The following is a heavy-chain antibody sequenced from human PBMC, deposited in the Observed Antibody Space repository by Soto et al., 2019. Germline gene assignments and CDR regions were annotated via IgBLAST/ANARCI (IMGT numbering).Heavy chain of an antibody. CDR2: ISAYHGNT. CDR1: GYTFTSYG. J-gene: IGHJ6*02. D-gene: IGHD3-10*01. CDR3: AIGPLPENSMVRGVSMDV. V-gene: IGHV1-18*01. Sequence: ASVKVSCKASGYTFTSYGISWVRQAPGQGLEWMGWISAYHGNTNYAQKLQGRVTMTTDTSTSTAYMELRSLRSDETAVYYCAIGPLPENSMVRGVSMDVWRQGTTVTVSS.